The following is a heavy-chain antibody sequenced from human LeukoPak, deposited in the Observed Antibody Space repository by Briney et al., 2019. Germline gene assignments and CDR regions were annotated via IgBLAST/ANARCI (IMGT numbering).Heavy chain of an antibody. V-gene: IGHV3-21*01. CDR2: ISSSSSYI. Sequence: PGGTLRLSCAASGFTFSSYSMNWVRQAPGKGLEWVSSISSSSSYIYYADSVKGRFTISIDNSKNTLYVQMNRLRAEDTAVYYCAKDRGGQWLVLSYFDYWGQGTLVTVSS. D-gene: IGHD6-19*01. CDR3: AKDRGGQWLVLSYFDY. CDR1: GFTFSSYS. J-gene: IGHJ4*02.